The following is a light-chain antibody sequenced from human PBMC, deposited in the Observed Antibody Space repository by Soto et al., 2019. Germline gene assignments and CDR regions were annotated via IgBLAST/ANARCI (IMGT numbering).Light chain of an antibody. CDR2: DVS. CDR1: SSDVGGYNY. J-gene: IGLJ2*01. CDR3: CSYEGSYTLV. Sequence: QSALTQPRSVSGSPGQSVTISCTGTSSDVGGYNYVSWYQQHPGKDPKLMIYDVSKRPSGVPDRFSGSKYGNTASLTISGLQAEDEADYYCCSYEGSYTLVFGGGTKLTVL. V-gene: IGLV2-11*01.